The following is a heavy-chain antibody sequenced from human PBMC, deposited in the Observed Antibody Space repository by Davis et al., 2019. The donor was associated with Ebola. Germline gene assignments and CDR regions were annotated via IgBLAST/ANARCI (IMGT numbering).Heavy chain of an antibody. CDR2: ISSSSSYI. Sequence: GGSLRPSCAASGFTFSHYSMNRVRQAPGKGLEWVTAISSSSSYIYYADSVKGRFTISRDNAKNSLYLQMNSLRDEDTAVYYCARDQHGSGWYPFDYWGQGTLVTVSS. CDR1: GFTFSHYS. J-gene: IGHJ4*02. CDR3: ARDQHGSGWYPFDY. D-gene: IGHD6-19*01. V-gene: IGHV3-21*01.